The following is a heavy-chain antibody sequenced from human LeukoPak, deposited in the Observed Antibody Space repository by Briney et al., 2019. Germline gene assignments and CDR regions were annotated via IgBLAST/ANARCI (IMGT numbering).Heavy chain of an antibody. D-gene: IGHD4-23*01. CDR3: ARERLSYGGNEGSLAY. CDR1: GFTFSSYG. V-gene: IGHV3-30*02. Sequence: PGGSLRLSCAASGFTFSSYGMHWVRQAPGKGLEWVAFIRYDGSNKYYADSVKGRFTISRDNSKNTLYLQMNSLRAEDTAVYYCARERLSYGGNEGSLAYWGQGTLVTVSS. J-gene: IGHJ4*02. CDR2: IRYDGSNK.